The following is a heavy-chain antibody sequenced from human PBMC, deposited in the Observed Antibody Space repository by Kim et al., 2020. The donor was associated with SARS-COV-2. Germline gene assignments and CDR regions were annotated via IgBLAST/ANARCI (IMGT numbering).Heavy chain of an antibody. J-gene: IGHJ5*01. D-gene: IGHD3-16*01. CDR3: VREGFYIFRWGSGDS. CDR2: INFPNANT. Sequence: ASVKVSCKPSGYTFSTSAMHWVRQAPGQRLEWMGWINFPNANTTYPENFQGRITITRDMSASTAYMELSSLRYEDTAVYYCVREGFYIFRWGSGDSWGHGILVTVSS. V-gene: IGHV1-3*01. CDR1: GYTFSTSA.